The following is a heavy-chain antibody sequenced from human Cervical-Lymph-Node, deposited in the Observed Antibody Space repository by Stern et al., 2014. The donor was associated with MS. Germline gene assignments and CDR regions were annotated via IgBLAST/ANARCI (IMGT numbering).Heavy chain of an antibody. CDR1: GFTFGDYG. D-gene: IGHD1-26*01. V-gene: IGHV3-49*03. CDR3: ARDADSVSWEPGLAFDY. J-gene: IGHJ4*02. CDR2: IRSSAYGGST. Sequence: VQLVQSGGGLVQPGRSLRLSCTASGFTFGDYGMSWFRQAPGKGLEWIGLIRSSAYGGSTEYAASVKGRFAISRDDSKNVAHLQMNSLKTQDTAVYWCARDADSVSWEPGLAFDYWGQGTLVTVSS.